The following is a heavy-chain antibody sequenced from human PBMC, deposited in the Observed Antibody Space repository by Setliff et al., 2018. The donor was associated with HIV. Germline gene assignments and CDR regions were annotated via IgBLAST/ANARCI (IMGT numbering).Heavy chain of an antibody. CDR2: ISAYNGDT. CDR3: ARDPSNTSGWLPYYDY. J-gene: IGHJ4*02. CDR1: GFTFNHYG. V-gene: IGHV1-18*01. Sequence: GASVKVSCKTSGFTFNHYGITWVRQAPGQGLERMGWISAYNGDTKYSQTFQGRVTMTIDTSTATAFMELRSLRSDDTAVYYCARDPSNTSGWLPYYDYWGQGTLVTVSS. D-gene: IGHD6-19*01.